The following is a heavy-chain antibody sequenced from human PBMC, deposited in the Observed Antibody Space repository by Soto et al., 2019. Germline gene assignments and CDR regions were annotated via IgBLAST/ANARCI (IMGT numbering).Heavy chain of an antibody. J-gene: IGHJ6*02. Sequence: QITLKESGPTLVKPTQTLTLACTFSGFSLTTGGMGVGWIRQPPGKAPEWLALIYWDGDRRYRPSLMSRLTIAKDTSKNQVVLTITNMAPVDPATYYCVHSRCGGDCLQSYSSHYYYGMDIWGQGTTVTVSS. V-gene: IGHV2-5*02. D-gene: IGHD2-21*02. CDR3: VHSRCGGDCLQSYSSHYYYGMDI. CDR2: IYWDGDR. CDR1: GFSLTTGGMG.